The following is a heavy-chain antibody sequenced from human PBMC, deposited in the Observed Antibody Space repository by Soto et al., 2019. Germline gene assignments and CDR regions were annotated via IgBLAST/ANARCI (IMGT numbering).Heavy chain of an antibody. J-gene: IGHJ5*02. V-gene: IGHV1-3*01. CDR2: INAGNGNT. CDR3: ARESVEKAMVTAWFDP. CDR1: GYTFTSYA. Sequence: ASVKVCCKASGYTFTSYAMHWVRQAPGQRLEWMGWINAGNGNTKYSQKFQGRVTITRDTSASTAYMELSSLRSEDTAVYYCARESVEKAMVTAWFDPWGQGTLVTVSS. D-gene: IGHD5-18*01.